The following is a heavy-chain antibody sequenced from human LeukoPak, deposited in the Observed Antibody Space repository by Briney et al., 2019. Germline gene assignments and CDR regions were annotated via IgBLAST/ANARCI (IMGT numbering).Heavy chain of an antibody. CDR3: ARGEEGIMVRGVIGYYYYYGMDV. J-gene: IGHJ6*02. CDR2: IYTSGST. CDR1: GGSISSYY. V-gene: IGHV4-4*07. Sequence: SETLSLTCTVSGGSISSYYWSWIRQPAGKGLEWIGRIYTSGSTNYNPSLKSRVTMSVDTSKNQFSLKLSSVTAADTAVYYCARGEEGIMVRGVIGYYYYYGMDVWGQGTTVTVSS. D-gene: IGHD3-10*01.